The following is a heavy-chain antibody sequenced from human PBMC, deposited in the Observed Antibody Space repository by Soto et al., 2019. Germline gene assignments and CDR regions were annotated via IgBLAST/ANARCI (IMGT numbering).Heavy chain of an antibody. Sequence: ASVKVSCKASGYTFTGYYIHWVREAPGQGLEWMGWINPQTGGTSYAQKFQGRVTLSRDTSINTAYLELSRLRFDDAAVYFCARERYQVISDGMDVWCQGTSVTVSS. CDR1: GYTFTGYY. J-gene: IGHJ6*02. CDR3: ARERYQVISDGMDV. V-gene: IGHV1-2*02. CDR2: INPQTGGT. D-gene: IGHD2-2*01.